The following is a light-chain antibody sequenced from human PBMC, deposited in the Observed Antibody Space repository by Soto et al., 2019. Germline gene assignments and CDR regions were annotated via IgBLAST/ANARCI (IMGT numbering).Light chain of an antibody. Sequence: DIQMTQSPSTLSASVGDRVTITCRASQSISTWLAWYQQKPGKAPEVLIYDASRLESGVPPRFSGSGSGTEFTLTISSLQPADFATYYCQQYNSYSWTFGQGTKVEIK. CDR3: QQYNSYSWT. CDR2: DAS. CDR1: QSISTW. V-gene: IGKV1-5*01. J-gene: IGKJ1*01.